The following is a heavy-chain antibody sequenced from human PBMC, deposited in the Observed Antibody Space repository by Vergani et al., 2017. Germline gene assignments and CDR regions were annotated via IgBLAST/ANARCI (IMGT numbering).Heavy chain of an antibody. V-gene: IGHV3-23*01. D-gene: IGHD3-22*01. CDR1: GFTFSSSA. CDR2: ISGSGGST. CDR3: ARGYYYDSSGYHW. J-gene: IGHJ4*02. Sequence: EVQLLESGGGLVQPGGSLRLSCAASGFTFSSSAMSWVRQAPGKGLEWVSAISGSGGSTYYADSVKGRFTISRDTSKNTLYLQMNSLRAEDTAVYYCARGYYYDSSGYHWWGQGTLVTVSS.